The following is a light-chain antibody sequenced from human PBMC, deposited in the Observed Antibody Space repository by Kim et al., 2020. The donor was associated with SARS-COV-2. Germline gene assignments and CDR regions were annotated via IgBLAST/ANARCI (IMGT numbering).Light chain of an antibody. CDR2: GKN. J-gene: IGLJ3*02. CDR3: NSQDNDGKVV. Sequence: VALGRTVTISYQVDSLSRCDASWYHQKAGQATVLVIYGKNDRPSGITDRFSGARSGSAASLTITGTQAEDAAGYYCNSQDNDGKVVFGGGTKITV. CDR1: SLSRCD. V-gene: IGLV3-19*01.